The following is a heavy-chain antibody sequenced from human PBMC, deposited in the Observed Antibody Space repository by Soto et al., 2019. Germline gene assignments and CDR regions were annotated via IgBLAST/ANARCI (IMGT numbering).Heavy chain of an antibody. D-gene: IGHD2-21*01. CDR2: IYVTGAV. CDR3: ARLRIATNNYKWLDP. V-gene: IGHV4-31*03. J-gene: IGHJ5*02. CDR1: GAALNSGNYY. Sequence: SETLSLTCSVSGAALNSGNYYWSWIRQVPGKGLEWIGHIYVTGAVDYNPSLRDRITISQDTSEGQFSLNLRLVTAADTAVYYCARLRIATNNYKWLDPWGQGTLVTVSS.